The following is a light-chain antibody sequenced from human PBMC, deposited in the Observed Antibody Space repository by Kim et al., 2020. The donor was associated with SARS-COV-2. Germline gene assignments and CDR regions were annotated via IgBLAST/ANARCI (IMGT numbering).Light chain of an antibody. CDR1: SGHSSYA. J-gene: IGLJ3*02. CDR2: LNSDGSH. CDR3: QTWGTGIWV. Sequence: ASVKLTCSRSSGHSSYAIAWHQQQREKGPRYLMKLNSDGSHSKGDGIPDRFSGSSSGAERYLTISSLQSEDEADYYCQTWGTGIWVFGGGTQLTVL. V-gene: IGLV4-69*01.